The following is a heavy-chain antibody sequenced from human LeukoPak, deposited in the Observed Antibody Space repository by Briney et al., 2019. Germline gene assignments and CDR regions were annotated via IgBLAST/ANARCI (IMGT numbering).Heavy chain of an antibody. V-gene: IGHV3-21*01. CDR2: ISSSSGNI. Sequence: GGALRLSCTACGFSFSTYSMNWVRQAPGKGPEWVSSISSSSGNIYHADSVKGRFTISRDNAKTSLYLQMNSLRAEDTAVYYCARGSGSYPILFDYWGQGTLVTVSS. J-gene: IGHJ4*02. CDR1: GFSFSTYS. CDR3: ARGSGSYPILFDY. D-gene: IGHD3-10*01.